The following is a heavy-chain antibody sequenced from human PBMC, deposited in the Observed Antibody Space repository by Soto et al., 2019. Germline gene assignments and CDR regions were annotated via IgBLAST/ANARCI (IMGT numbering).Heavy chain of an antibody. V-gene: IGHV4-34*01. CDR2: INQSANT. D-gene: IGHD2-2*01. CDR1: GGSFSGYY. J-gene: IGHJ6*02. Sequence: QVHLQQWGAGVMKASESLSLTCAVSGGSFSGYYWTWIRQIPGKGLEWIGEINQSANTKYNPSLMSRVTMSVDTSRNQFSLKLRSVTAADTAVYYCARPSYALNWDFHYGMQVWGQGTSVTISS. CDR3: ARPSYALNWDFHYGMQV.